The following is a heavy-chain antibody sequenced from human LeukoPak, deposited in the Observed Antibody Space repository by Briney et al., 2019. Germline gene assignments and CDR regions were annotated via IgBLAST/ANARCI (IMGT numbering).Heavy chain of an antibody. J-gene: IGHJ5*02. D-gene: IGHD2-21*01. CDR1: GFTFSTYA. Sequence: GGSLRLSCAASGFTFSTYAMSWVRQAPGKGLEWVSTISDSGSDTYYADSVKGRFTISRDNFKNTPYLQMKSLTAEDTALYYCAKTAYCARPQFDPWGQGTLVTVSS. V-gene: IGHV3-23*01. CDR2: ISDSGSDT. CDR3: AKTAYCARPQFDP.